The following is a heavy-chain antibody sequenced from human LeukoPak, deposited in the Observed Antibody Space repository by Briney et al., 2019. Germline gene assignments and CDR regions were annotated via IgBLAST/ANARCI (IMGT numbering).Heavy chain of an antibody. Sequence: PGGSLRLSCAASGFTFSSYGMHWVRQAPGKGLEWVAFVRYDGSNKYYADSVKGRFTISRDNSKNTLYLQMNSLRAEDTAVYYCSILMTTVTHFDYWGQGTLLTVSS. J-gene: IGHJ4*02. CDR1: GFTFSSYG. V-gene: IGHV3-30*02. CDR2: VRYDGSNK. D-gene: IGHD4-17*01. CDR3: SILMTTVTHFDY.